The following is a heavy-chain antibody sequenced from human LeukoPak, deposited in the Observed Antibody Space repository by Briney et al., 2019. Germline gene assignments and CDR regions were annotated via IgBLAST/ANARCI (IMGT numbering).Heavy chain of an antibody. Sequence: SETLSLTCAVSGGSISSSNWWSWVRQPPGKGLEWIGEIYHSGSTNYNPSLKSRVTISVDTSKDQFSLKLSSMTAADTAVYYCARLPRNFYDPPLWGQGTLVTVSS. V-gene: IGHV4-4*02. CDR3: ARLPRNFYDPPL. CDR1: GGSISSSNW. CDR2: IYHSGST. J-gene: IGHJ4*02. D-gene: IGHD3-22*01.